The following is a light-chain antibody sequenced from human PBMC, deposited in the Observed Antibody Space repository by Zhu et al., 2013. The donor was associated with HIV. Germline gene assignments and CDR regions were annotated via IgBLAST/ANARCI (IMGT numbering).Light chain of an antibody. CDR3: LQHNSYPRT. Sequence: DVQMSQSPSSLSAFVGDKVTITCRASQGIRSDLAWYQHKLGKAPKRLLYTASTFQSGVPSRFSASGSGTEFTLTITNLQPEDFATYYCLQHNSYPRTFGQGTKVETK. V-gene: IGKV1-17*02. CDR2: TAS. CDR1: QGIRSD. J-gene: IGKJ1*01.